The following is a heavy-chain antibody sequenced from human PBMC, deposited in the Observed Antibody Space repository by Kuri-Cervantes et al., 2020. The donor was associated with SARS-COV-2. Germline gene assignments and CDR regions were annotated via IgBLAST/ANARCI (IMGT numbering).Heavy chain of an antibody. Sequence: ASVKVSCKASGYTFTSYAMHWVRQAPGQRLEWMGWINAGNGNTKYSQKFQGRVTITRDTPASTAYMELRSLRSDDTAIYYCARGDDGYTYGWPFDYWGQGTLVTVSS. CDR3: ARGDDGYTYGWPFDY. J-gene: IGHJ4*02. D-gene: IGHD5-18*01. CDR1: GYTFTSYA. CDR2: INAGNGNT. V-gene: IGHV1-3*01.